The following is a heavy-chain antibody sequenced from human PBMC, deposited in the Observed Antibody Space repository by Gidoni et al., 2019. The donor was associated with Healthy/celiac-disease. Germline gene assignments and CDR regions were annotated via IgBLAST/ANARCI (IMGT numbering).Heavy chain of an antibody. Sequence: QVQLVQSGAEVTKPGASVNVSCKASGYTFTGYYMHWVRQAPGQGLEWMGWSNPNSGGTNYAQKFQGWVTMTRDTSISTAYMELSRLRSDDTAVYYCARAVVWQGHYDFWSGYYNGYFDLWGRGTLVTVSS. J-gene: IGHJ2*01. CDR2: SNPNSGGT. CDR3: ARAVVWQGHYDFWSGYYNGYFDL. CDR1: GYTFTGYY. D-gene: IGHD3-3*01. V-gene: IGHV1-2*04.